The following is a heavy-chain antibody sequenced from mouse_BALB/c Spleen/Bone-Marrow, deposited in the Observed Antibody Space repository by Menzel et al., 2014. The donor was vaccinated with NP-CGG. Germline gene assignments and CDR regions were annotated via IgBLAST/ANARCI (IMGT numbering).Heavy chain of an antibody. J-gene: IGHJ2*01. CDR1: GYSLTSYY. CDR3: ARRDYYGSTYGFDY. D-gene: IGHD1-1*01. Sequence: QVQLQQPGPELVKPGASVKISCKASGYSLTSYYIHWVKQRPGQGLEWIGWIFPRNGSTKYNVKFKGKATLTADTSSSTAYMQLSSLTSEDSAVYFCARRDYYGSTYGFDYWGQGTTLTVSS. CDR2: IFPRNGST. V-gene: IGHV1-66*01.